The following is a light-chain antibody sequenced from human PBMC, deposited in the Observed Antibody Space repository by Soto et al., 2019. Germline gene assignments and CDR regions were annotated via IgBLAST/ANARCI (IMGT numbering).Light chain of an antibody. J-gene: IGKJ2*01. CDR1: QSISSY. CDR3: QKSYSTPQGYT. V-gene: IGKV1-39*01. Sequence: DIQMTQSPSSLSASVGDRVTIACRASQSISSYLNWYQQKPGKAPQLLIYSASSLQSGVPSRFSGSGSGTDFTLTISSLQPEDFATYYCQKSYSTPQGYTFGQGTKVDIK. CDR2: SAS.